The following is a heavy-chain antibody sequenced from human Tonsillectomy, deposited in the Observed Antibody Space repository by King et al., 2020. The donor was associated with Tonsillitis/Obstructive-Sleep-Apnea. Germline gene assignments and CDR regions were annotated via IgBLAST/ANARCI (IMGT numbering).Heavy chain of an antibody. CDR2: INPNSGGT. Sequence: VQLVESGAEVKKPGASVKVSCKASGYTFTGYYMHWVRQAPGQGLEWMGWINPNSGGTNYAQKFQGRVTMTRDTSISTAYMELSRLRSDDTAVYYCASDGYCSGGSCNNWFDPWGQGTLVTVSS. CDR1: GYTFTGYY. D-gene: IGHD2-15*01. CDR3: ASDGYCSGGSCNNWFDP. V-gene: IGHV1-2*02. J-gene: IGHJ5*02.